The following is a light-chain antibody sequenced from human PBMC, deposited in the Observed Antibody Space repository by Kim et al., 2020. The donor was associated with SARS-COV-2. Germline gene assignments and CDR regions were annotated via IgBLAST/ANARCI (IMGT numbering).Light chain of an antibody. CDR2: WAS. J-gene: IGKJ4*01. CDR1: QSLLYGSKNNNY. Sequence: DIVMTQSPDSLAVSPGERATINCKSSQSLLYGSKNNNYLAWYQQKPGQPPKLLIYWASTRESGVPDRFSGSGSGTDFTLTISSLQAEDVAVYSCQQYFTTPFTFGGGTKVDIK. V-gene: IGKV4-1*01. CDR3: QQYFTTPFT.